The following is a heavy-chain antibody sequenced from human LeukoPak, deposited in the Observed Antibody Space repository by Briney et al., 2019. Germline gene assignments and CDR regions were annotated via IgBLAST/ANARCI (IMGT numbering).Heavy chain of an antibody. J-gene: IGHJ4*02. CDR3: ARDLGGSSGLGY. V-gene: IGHV3-53*01. CDR1: EFTVSSNY. CDR2: IYSGGST. Sequence: GGSLRLSCAASEFTVSSNYMSWVRQAPGKGLEWVSVIYSGGSTYYADSVKGRFTISRDNSKNTLYLQMNSLRAEDTAVYYCARDLGGSSGLGYWGQGTLVTVSS. D-gene: IGHD6-19*01.